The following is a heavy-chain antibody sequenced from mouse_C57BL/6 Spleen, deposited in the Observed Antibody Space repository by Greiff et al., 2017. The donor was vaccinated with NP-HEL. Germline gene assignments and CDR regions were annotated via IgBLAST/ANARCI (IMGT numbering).Heavy chain of an antibody. CDR3: ARGDYGRDGAMDY. J-gene: IGHJ4*01. V-gene: IGHV5-16*01. CDR2: INYDGSST. CDR1: GFTFSDYY. D-gene: IGHD1-1*01. Sequence: EVKLVESEGGLVQPGSSMKLSCTASGFTFSDYYMAWVRQVPEKGLEWVANINYDGSSTYYLDSLKSRFIISRDNAKNILYLQMSSLKSEDTATYYCARGDYGRDGAMDYWGQGTSVTVSS.